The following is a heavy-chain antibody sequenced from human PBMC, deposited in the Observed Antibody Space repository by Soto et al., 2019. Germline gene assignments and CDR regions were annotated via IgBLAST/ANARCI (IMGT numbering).Heavy chain of an antibody. Sequence: QVTLKASGPVLVKPTETLTLTCPLSGFSLSDANMGVSWIRQSPGKALEWHDHILSNDEKVYSTSLKSRLSISRDTSESQVVLTVTNMVPVDTVTYYCAGIRGRCIVGDFYVYYVGMDVLGQGTTVTVSS. J-gene: IGHJ6*01. CDR3: AGIRGRCIVGDFYVYYVGMDV. V-gene: IGHV2-26*01. D-gene: IGHD2-8*02. CDR1: GFSLSDANMG. CDR2: ILSNDEK.